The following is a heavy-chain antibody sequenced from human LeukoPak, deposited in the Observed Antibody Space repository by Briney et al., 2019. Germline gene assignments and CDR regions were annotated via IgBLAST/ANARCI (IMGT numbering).Heavy chain of an antibody. V-gene: IGHV1-69*13. Sequence: SVKVSCTASGYTFTSYFMHWVGQAPGQGLEWMGGIIPIFGTANYAQKFQGRVTITADESTSTAYMELSSLRSEDTAVYYCAKDISPGVTKGMDVWGQGTTVTVSS. CDR3: AKDISPGVTKGMDV. J-gene: IGHJ6*02. CDR1: GYTFTSYF. D-gene: IGHD5-18*01. CDR2: IIPIFGTA.